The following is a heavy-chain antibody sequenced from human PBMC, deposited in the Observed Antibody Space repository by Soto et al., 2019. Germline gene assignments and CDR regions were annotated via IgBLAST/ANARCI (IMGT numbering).Heavy chain of an antibody. Sequence: ESGGGVVQPGRSLRLSCAASGFAFSTYGMHWVRQAPGKGLEWVAQISYGGADLYYADSVKGRFTISRDNSKHTVSLQMDSLRAEDTAVYYCAKDFGAWSDSWGQGTLVTVSS. CDR2: ISYGGADL. V-gene: IGHV3-30*18. D-gene: IGHD3-10*01. J-gene: IGHJ5*01. CDR1: GFAFSTYG. CDR3: AKDFGAWSDS.